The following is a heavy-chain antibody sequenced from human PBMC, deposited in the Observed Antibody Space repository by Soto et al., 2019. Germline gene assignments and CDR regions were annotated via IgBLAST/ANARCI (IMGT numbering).Heavy chain of an antibody. V-gene: IGHV1-69*06. J-gene: IGHJ4*02. CDR1: KTTFSDYG. D-gene: IGHD2-21*02. CDR3: ASGTLFCAGDCYFEH. CDR2: TIPVLGTI. Sequence: QVQLVQSGPEVKKPGSSVNISCTAPKTTFSDYGLNWVRQAPGQGLEWMGGTIPVLGTINYAQKFQGRVTINADKSSNTVYMAVSSLTSEDTAVYYCASGTLFCAGDCYFEHWGLGTVVTVSS.